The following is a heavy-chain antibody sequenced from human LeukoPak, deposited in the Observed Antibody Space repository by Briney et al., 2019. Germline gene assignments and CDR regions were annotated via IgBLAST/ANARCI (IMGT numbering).Heavy chain of an antibody. CDR2: ISAYNGNT. CDR3: ARSGGVFWSGRLVPRWFDP. Sequence: ASVKVSCKASGYTFTSYGISWVRQAPGQGLEWMGWISAYNGNTHYAQKLQGRVTMTTDTSTSTAYMELRSLRSDDTAVYYCARSGGVFWSGRLVPRWFDPWGQGTLVTVSS. CDR1: GYTFTSYG. D-gene: IGHD3-3*01. J-gene: IGHJ5*02. V-gene: IGHV1-18*01.